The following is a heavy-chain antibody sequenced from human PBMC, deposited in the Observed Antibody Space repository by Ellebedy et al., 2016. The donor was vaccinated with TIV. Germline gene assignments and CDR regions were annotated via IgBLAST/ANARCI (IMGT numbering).Heavy chain of an antibody. CDR3: ARGGASSKYFDF. Sequence: MPSETLSLTCTVSGDSISGHYWSWIRQSPGKGLEWIGYIYYNGNTNYDPSLKSRVIMSVDTSNNQFSLKLNSVTAADTAVYYCARGGASSKYFDFWGQGTQVTVSS. V-gene: IGHV4-59*11. CDR2: IYYNGNT. CDR1: GDSISGHY. J-gene: IGHJ4*02.